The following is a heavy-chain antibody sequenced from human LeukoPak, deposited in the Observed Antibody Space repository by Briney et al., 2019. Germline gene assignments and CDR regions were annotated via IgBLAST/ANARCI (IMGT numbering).Heavy chain of an antibody. CDR3: ARDRHCTSTSFHSDAFDV. D-gene: IGHD2-2*01. J-gene: IGHJ3*01. CDR2: IYTSGRT. Sequence: SETLSLTRTVSGGSISTYYYSWIRQPAAKGLEWVGHIYTSGRTDYNPYLQSRVTMSVDTSKNQFSLKLSSVTAADTAVYYCARDRHCTSTSFHSDAFDVWGQGTLVTVSS. CDR1: GGSISTYY. V-gene: IGHV4-4*07.